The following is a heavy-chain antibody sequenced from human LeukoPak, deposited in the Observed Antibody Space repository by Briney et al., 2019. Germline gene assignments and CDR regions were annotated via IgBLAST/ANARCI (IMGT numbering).Heavy chain of an antibody. D-gene: IGHD2-15*01. CDR1: GGSFSGYY. Sequence: SETLSLTCAVSGGSFSGYYWSWIRQPPGKGLEWIGEINHSGSTNYNPSLKSRVTISVDTSKNQSSLKPSSVTAADTAVYYCAAPKLRWYFDLWGRGTLVTVSS. CDR3: AAPKLRWYFDL. CDR2: INHSGST. V-gene: IGHV4-34*01. J-gene: IGHJ2*01.